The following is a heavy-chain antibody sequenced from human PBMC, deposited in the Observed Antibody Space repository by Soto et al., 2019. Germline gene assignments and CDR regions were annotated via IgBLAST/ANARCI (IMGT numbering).Heavy chain of an antibody. V-gene: IGHV1-69*12. J-gene: IGHJ6*02. CDR2: IIPIFRTP. D-gene: IGHD1-1*01. CDR3: ARDKDREQLGGNYYYTLDV. CDR1: GDTFDTFA. Sequence: QVQLVQSGAEVVKPGSSVKVSCKASGDTFDTFAISWVRQAPGQGLEWMGGIIPIFRTPDYGQKFQGRVTSTADESTSTAYMELSSLRSEDTAVYYGARDKDREQLGGNYYYTLDVGGQGTTVTVSS.